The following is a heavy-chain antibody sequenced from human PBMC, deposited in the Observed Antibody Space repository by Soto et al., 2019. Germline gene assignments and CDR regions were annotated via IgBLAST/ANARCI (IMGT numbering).Heavy chain of an antibody. V-gene: IGHV3-30-3*01. CDR3: ARASGAMNYYYGMDV. Sequence: QVQLVESGGGVVQPGRSLRLSCAASGFTFSSYAMHWVRQAPGKGLEWVAVISYDGSNKYYADSVKGRFTISRDNSKNSLDLQMNSLRAEDTAVYYCARASGAMNYYYGMDVWGQGTTVTVSS. D-gene: IGHD6-25*01. J-gene: IGHJ6*02. CDR1: GFTFSSYA. CDR2: ISYDGSNK.